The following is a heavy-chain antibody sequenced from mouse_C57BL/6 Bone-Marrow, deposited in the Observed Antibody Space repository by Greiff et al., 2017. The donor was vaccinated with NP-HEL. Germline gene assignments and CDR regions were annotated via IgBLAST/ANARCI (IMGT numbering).Heavy chain of an antibody. CDR2: IYPRSGNT. Sequence: QVQLKESGAELARPGASVKLSCKASGYTFTSYGISWVKQRTGQGLEWIGEIYPRSGNTYYNEKFKGKATLTADKSSSTAYMELRSLTSEDSAVYFCARRYGNYLAWFAYWGQGTLVTVSA. CDR3: ARRYGNYLAWFAY. CDR1: GYTFTSYG. D-gene: IGHD2-1*01. V-gene: IGHV1-81*01. J-gene: IGHJ3*01.